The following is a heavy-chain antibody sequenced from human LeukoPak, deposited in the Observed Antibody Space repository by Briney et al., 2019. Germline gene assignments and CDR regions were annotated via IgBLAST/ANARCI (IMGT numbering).Heavy chain of an antibody. D-gene: IGHD3-22*01. Sequence: SETLSLTCAVYGGSFSGYYWSWIRQPPGKGLEWIGEISHSGSTNYNPSLKSRVTISVDTSKNQFSLKLSSVTAADTAVYYCARAGYYYDSSGSNWFDPWGQGTLVTVSS. CDR3: ARAGYYYDSSGSNWFDP. V-gene: IGHV4-34*01. CDR1: GGSFSGYY. J-gene: IGHJ5*02. CDR2: ISHSGST.